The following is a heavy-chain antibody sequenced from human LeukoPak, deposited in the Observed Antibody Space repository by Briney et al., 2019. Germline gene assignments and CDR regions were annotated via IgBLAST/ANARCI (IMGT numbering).Heavy chain of an antibody. Sequence: GGSLRLSCAASGFTFSSYGMHWVRQAPGKGLEWVAVISYDGSNKYYADSVKGRFTISRDNSKNTLYLQMNSLRAEDTAVYYCAKDRGYSDYWGREPWSPSPQ. CDR2: ISYDGSNK. J-gene: IGHJ4*02. CDR3: AKDRGYSDY. V-gene: IGHV3-30*18. CDR1: GFTFSSYG.